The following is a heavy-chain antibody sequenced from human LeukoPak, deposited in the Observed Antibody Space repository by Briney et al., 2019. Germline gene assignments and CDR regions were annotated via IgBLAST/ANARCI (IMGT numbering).Heavy chain of an antibody. V-gene: IGHV3-48*04. CDR2: ISSSGSTI. J-gene: IGHJ6*04. D-gene: IGHD3-10*02. CDR1: GFTFSTYN. CDR3: AELGITMIGGV. Sequence: GGSLRLSCVVSGFTFSTYNMNWVRQAPGKGLEWVSYISSSGSTIYYADSVKGRFTISRDNAKNSLYLQMNSLRAEDTAVYYCAELGITMIGGVWGKGTTVTISS.